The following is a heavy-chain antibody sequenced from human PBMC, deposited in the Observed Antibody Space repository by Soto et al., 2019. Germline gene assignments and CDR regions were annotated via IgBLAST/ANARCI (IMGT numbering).Heavy chain of an antibody. CDR2: IYHSGST. V-gene: IGHV4-30-2*01. D-gene: IGHD3-3*01. J-gene: IGHJ5*02. CDR1: GGSISSGGYS. CDR3: ARSGWSGYLNWFDP. Sequence: PSETLYLTCAVSGGSISSGGYSWSWIRQPPGKGLEWIGYIYHSGSTYYNPSLKSRVTISVDRSKDQFSLKLSSVTAADTAVYYCARSGWSGYLNWFDPWGQGTLVTVSS.